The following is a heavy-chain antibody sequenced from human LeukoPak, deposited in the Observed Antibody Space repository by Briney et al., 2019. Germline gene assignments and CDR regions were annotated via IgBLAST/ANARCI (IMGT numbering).Heavy chain of an antibody. CDR1: GFTFSNYW. CDR3: ARLWGYLGAETFDY. D-gene: IGHD3-22*01. Sequence: PGGSLRLSCAASGFTFSNYWMTWIRQVPGKGLEWVANIAQDGSETYYVDSVKGRFTISRDNAKNSLLLQMNSLRAGDTAVYFCARLWGYLGAETFDYWGQGTLVTVSS. CDR2: IAQDGSET. V-gene: IGHV3-7*03. J-gene: IGHJ4*02.